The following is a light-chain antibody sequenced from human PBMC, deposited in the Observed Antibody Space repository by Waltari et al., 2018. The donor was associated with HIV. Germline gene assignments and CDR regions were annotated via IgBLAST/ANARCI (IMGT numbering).Light chain of an antibody. Sequence: NFMLTQPHSVSESPGKTVTISCTRSSGSIPTNYVQWYQQRPGSAPTTVIYEDNQRPSGVPDRFSGSIDSSSNSASLTISGLKTEDEADYYCQSYDTSNPVVFGGGTKLTVL. CDR1: SGSIPTNY. CDR2: EDN. CDR3: QSYDTSNPVV. V-gene: IGLV6-57*04. J-gene: IGLJ2*01.